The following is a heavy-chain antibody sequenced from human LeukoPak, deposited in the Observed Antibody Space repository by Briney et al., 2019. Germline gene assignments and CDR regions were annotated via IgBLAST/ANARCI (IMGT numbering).Heavy chain of an antibody. CDR2: IYHSVST. Sequence: SETLSLTCAVSGYSISSGYYWGWIRQPPGKGLEWIGSIYHSVSTYYNPSLKSRVTISVDTSKNQFSLKLSSVTAADTAVYYCATLRITMVRGVIQPPDYWGQGTLVTVSS. CDR3: ATLRITMVRGVIQPPDY. D-gene: IGHD3-10*01. CDR1: GYSISSGYY. V-gene: IGHV4-38-2*01. J-gene: IGHJ4*02.